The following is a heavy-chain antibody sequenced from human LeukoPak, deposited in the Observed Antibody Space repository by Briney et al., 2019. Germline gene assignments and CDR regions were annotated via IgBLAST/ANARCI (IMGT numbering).Heavy chain of an antibody. CDR2: INPNSGGT. D-gene: IGHD6-19*01. V-gene: IGHV1-2*02. J-gene: IGHJ1*01. Sequence: ASVNVSFKASGYTFTGYYMHWVRQAPGQGREWMGWINPNSGGTNYAQKFQGRVTMTRDTSISTAYMELSRLRSDDTAVYYCAREVSGWSEYFQHWGQGTLVTVSS. CDR3: AREVSGWSEYFQH. CDR1: GYTFTGYY.